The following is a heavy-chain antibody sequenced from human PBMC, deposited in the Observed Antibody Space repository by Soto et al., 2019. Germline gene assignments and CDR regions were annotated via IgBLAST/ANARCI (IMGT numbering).Heavy chain of an antibody. CDR3: AKLRYSDFWGGDNWFDP. CDR1: GFTFGTFA. J-gene: IGHJ5*02. CDR2: ISGSGDRT. D-gene: IGHD3-3*01. Sequence: GGSLRLSCAASGFTFGTFAMSWVRQAPGKGLEWVSFISGSGDRTSYADPVKGRFTISRDTSENMLYLQMNSLRLEDTAIYYCAKLRYSDFWGGDNWFDPWGQGTLVTVSS. V-gene: IGHV3-23*01.